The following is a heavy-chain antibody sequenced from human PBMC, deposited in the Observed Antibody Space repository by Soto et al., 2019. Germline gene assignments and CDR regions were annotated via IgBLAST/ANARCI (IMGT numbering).Heavy chain of an antibody. D-gene: IGHD6-19*01. CDR2: IYHGGTN. J-gene: IGHJ4*01. Sequence: SETLSLTCTVSGSAISSGSYWPWIRRPPGKGPEWIASIYHGGTNFYNPSLKSRITISVDTSNNQFSMKLTSVTAAETAVYYRARVHVMVVAGSTFDYWGHGTLVTVSS. V-gene: IGHV4-38-2*02. CDR1: GSAISSGSY. CDR3: ARVHVMVVAGSTFDY.